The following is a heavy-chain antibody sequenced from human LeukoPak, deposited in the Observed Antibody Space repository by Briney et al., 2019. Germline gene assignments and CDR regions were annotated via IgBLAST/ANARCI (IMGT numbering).Heavy chain of an antibody. CDR2: IKQDGSEK. V-gene: IGHV3-7*03. D-gene: IGHD3-10*01. J-gene: IGHJ4*02. CDR1: GFTVSSNH. Sequence: GGSLRLSCAVSGFTVSSNHMSWVRQAPGKGLEWVANIKQDGSEKYYVDSVKGRFTISRDNAKNSLYLQMNSLRAEDTAVYYCASSVLSFGDYWGQGILVTVSS. CDR3: ASSVLSFGDY.